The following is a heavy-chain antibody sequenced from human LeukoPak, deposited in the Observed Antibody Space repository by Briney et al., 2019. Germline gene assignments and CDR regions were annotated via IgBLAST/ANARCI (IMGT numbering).Heavy chain of an antibody. CDR2: ISGSGATT. V-gene: IGHV3-23*01. Sequence: GRSLRLSCAASGFTFSSHAMNWVRQAPGKGLEWVSAISGSGATTYYADSVKGRFTISRDNSKNTLYLQMNSLRAEDTAVYYCARDIGPRRGAPGGIPDYWGQGTLVTVSS. D-gene: IGHD3-16*01. J-gene: IGHJ4*02. CDR1: GFTFSSHA. CDR3: ARDIGPRRGAPGGIPDY.